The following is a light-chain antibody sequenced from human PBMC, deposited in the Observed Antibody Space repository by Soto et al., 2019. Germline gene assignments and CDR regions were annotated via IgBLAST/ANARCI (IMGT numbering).Light chain of an antibody. CDR1: QSVSRNY. J-gene: IGKJ3*01. Sequence: EIVLTQSPGTLSLSPGATATLSCRTSQSVSRNYLAWFQQKPGQAPRLLIHGASSRAAGTPDRFSGSGSGTDFTLTSSRLEPEDFAVYYCHHYGDSPIYTFGPGTKVDFK. V-gene: IGKV3-20*01. CDR2: GAS. CDR3: HHYGDSPIYT.